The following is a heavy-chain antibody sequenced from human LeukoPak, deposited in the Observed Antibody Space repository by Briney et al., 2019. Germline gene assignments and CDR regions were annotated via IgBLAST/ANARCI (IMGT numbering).Heavy chain of an antibody. V-gene: IGHV1-46*01. D-gene: IGHD4-23*01. CDR2: INPRGTST. Sequence: ASVTVSCKASGYIFTNHYMHWVRQAPGQGLEGMGLINPRGTSTIYEEKFQGRIIMTRDMSTTTDYMELISLKSDDTAVYYCARDNSMHERGWWFDPWGQGTLVTVSS. CDR1: GYIFTNHY. J-gene: IGHJ5*02. CDR3: ARDNSMHERGWWFDP.